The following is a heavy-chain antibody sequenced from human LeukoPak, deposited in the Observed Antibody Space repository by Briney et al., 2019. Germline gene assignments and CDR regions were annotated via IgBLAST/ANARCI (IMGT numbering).Heavy chain of an antibody. CDR1: GFTFSSYA. V-gene: IGHV3-30*04. CDR2: ISYDGSNK. CDR3: ARGAVAGRRVDY. D-gene: IGHD6-19*01. J-gene: IGHJ4*02. Sequence: GGSLRLSCAASGFTFSSYAMRWVRQAPGKGLEWVAVISYDGSNKYYADSVKGRFTISRDNSKNTLYLQMNSLRAEDTAVYYCARGAVAGRRVDYWGQGTLVTVSS.